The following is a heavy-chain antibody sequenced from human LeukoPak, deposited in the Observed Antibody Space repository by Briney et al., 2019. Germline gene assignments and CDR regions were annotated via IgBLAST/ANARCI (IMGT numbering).Heavy chain of an antibody. CDR1: GFTFSSYA. CDR3: ARVKTYSSGLTTSYFDY. V-gene: IGHV3-30*04. D-gene: IGHD6-19*01. CDR2: ISYDGSNK. J-gene: IGHJ4*02. Sequence: GSLRLSCAASGFTFSSYAMHWVRQAPGKGLEWVAVISYDGSNKYYADSVKGRFTISRDNSKNTLYLQMNSLRAEDTAVYYCARVKTYSSGLTTSYFDYWGQGTLVTVSS.